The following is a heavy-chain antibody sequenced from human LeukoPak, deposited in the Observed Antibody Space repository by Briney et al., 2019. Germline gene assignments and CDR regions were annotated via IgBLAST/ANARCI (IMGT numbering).Heavy chain of an antibody. J-gene: IGHJ4*02. CDR1: RFTFSSYG. CDR2: IWYDGSNK. Sequence: GGSLRLSCAASRFTFSSYGVHWVGQAQGKGLEWVAVIWYDGSNKYYVDSVKGRFTISRDNSKNTLYLQMNSLRAEDTAVYYCARGRGTVDYWGQGTPVTVSS. D-gene: IGHD3-16*01. CDR3: ARGRGTVDY. V-gene: IGHV3-33*01.